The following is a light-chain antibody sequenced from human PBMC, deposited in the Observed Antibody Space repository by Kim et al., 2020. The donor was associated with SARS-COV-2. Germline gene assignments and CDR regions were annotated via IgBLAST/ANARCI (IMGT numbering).Light chain of an antibody. CDR1: QSVSSN. CDR3: QQYNDWPVT. Sequence: EIVMTQSPATLSVSPGETATLSCRASQSVSSNLAWYQQKPGQPPRLLIYSASTRATGIPARFSGSGSGTEFTLTISSLQSEDFALYYCQQYNDWPVTFGPGTKVDIK. CDR2: SAS. V-gene: IGKV3-15*01. J-gene: IGKJ3*01.